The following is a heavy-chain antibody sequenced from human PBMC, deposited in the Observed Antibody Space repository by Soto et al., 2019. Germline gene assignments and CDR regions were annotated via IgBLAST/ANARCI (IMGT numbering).Heavy chain of an antibody. CDR1: GFTFSSYA. J-gene: IGHJ4*02. CDR3: AKSTMIVVVITTFDY. Sequence: GGSLRLSCAASGFTFSSYAMSWVRQAPGKGLEWVSAISGSGGSTYYADSVKGRFTISRDNSKNTLYLQMNSLRAEDTAVYYCAKSTMIVVVITTFDYWGQGTLVTVSS. V-gene: IGHV3-23*01. D-gene: IGHD3-22*01. CDR2: ISGSGGST.